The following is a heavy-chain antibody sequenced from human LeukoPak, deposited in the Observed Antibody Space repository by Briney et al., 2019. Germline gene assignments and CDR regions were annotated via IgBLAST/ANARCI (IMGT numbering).Heavy chain of an antibody. Sequence: GGSLRLSCTASGFTFGDYAMSWFRQAPGKGLEWVGFIRSKAYGGTTEYAASVKGRFTISRDDSKSIAYLQMNSLRAEDTAVYYCAKFSPSFSTVTNDYWGQGTLVTVSS. CDR1: GFTFGDYA. D-gene: IGHD4-17*01. CDR3: AKFSPSFSTVTNDY. V-gene: IGHV3-49*03. CDR2: IRSKAYGGTT. J-gene: IGHJ4*02.